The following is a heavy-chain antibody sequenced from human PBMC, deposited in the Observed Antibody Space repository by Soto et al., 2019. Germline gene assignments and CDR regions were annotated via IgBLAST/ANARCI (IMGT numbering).Heavy chain of an antibody. V-gene: IGHV1-46*01. CDR1: EYTFTSYY. CDR3: ARQAYYAGSDPWYFDL. D-gene: IGHD1-26*01. Sequence: ASVKVSCKASEYTFTSYYIHCVRQAPGQGLEWMGLINPSSGGTSFAQKFQGRMTMTRDTSTSIVYMDLSSVTSDDTAVYYCARQAYYAGSDPWYFDLWGRGTLVTVSS. J-gene: IGHJ2*01. CDR2: INPSSGGT.